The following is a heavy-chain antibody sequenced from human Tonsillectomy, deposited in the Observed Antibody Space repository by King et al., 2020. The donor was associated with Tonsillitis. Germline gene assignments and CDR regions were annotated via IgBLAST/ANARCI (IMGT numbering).Heavy chain of an antibody. CDR1: GFSLSTSGMC. CDR2: IDWDDDK. V-gene: IGHV2-70*01. Sequence: VTLKESGPALVKPTQTLTLTCTFSGFSLSTSGMCVSWIRQPPGKALEWLALIDWDDDKYYSTSLKNRLTISKDTSKNQVVLTMTNMDTVDTATYYCARISFGSDLLDAFDIWGQGTMVTVSS. CDR3: ARISFGSDLLDAFDI. D-gene: IGHD2-21*01. J-gene: IGHJ3*02.